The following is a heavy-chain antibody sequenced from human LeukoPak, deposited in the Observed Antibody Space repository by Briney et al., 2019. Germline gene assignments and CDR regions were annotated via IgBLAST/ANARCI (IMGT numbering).Heavy chain of an antibody. V-gene: IGHV1-8*01. D-gene: IGHD5-24*01. CDR1: GYTFTSYD. Sequence: ASVKVCCKASGYTFTSYDINWVRQATGQGLEWMGWLNPNSGNTGYAQKFQGRVTMTRNTSISTAYMELSSLRSEVTAVYYCARGLVLLERWLQPFYYYYGMDVWGQGTTVTVSS. J-gene: IGHJ6*02. CDR2: LNPNSGNT. CDR3: ARGLVLLERWLQPFYYYYGMDV.